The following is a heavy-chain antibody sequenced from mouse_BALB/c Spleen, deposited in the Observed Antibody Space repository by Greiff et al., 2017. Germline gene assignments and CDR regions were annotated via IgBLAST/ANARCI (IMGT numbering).Heavy chain of an antibody. CDR3: ARSGSSPYWYFDV. Sequence: EVKLVESGGGLVKPGGSLKLSCAASGFTFSSYAMSWVRQTPEKRLEWVATISSGGSYTYYPDSVKGRFTISRDNAKNTLYLQMSSLRSEDTAMYYCARSGSSPYWYFDVWGAGTTVTVSS. D-gene: IGHD1-1*01. J-gene: IGHJ1*01. CDR2: ISSGGSYT. V-gene: IGHV5-9-3*01. CDR1: GFTFSSYA.